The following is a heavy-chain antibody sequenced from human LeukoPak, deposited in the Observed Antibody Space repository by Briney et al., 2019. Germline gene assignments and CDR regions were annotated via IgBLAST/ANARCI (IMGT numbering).Heavy chain of an antibody. CDR3: ARESLPRGWNWLIVFDY. Sequence: SETLSLTCTVSGGSISSSSYYWGWIRQPPGKGLEWIGSIYYSGSTYYNPSLKSRVTISVDTSKNQFSLKLSSVTAADTAVYYCARESLPRGWNWLIVFDYWGQGTLVTVSS. V-gene: IGHV4-39*07. CDR2: IYYSGST. CDR1: GGSISSSSYY. J-gene: IGHJ4*02. D-gene: IGHD1-7*01.